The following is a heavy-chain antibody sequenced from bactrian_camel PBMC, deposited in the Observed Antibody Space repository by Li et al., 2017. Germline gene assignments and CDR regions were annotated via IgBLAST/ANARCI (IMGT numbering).Heavy chain of an antibody. J-gene: IGHJ4*01. Sequence: QVQLVESGGGSVQAGGSLRLSCEASGYDYTSYCMGWFRQYPGQEREGVAAIDSDGLIRYAGSVKGRFTISRDNAKNTLYLQMDSLKPEDTAMYYCAAVHNLECTVVRGPVSDYWGQGTQVTVS. CDR1: GYDYTSYC. V-gene: IGHV3S53*01. CDR2: IDSDGLI. D-gene: IGHD6*01. CDR3: AAVHNLECTVVRGPVSDY.